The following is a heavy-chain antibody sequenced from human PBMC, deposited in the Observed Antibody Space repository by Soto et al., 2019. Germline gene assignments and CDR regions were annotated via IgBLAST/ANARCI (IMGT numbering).Heavy chain of an antibody. CDR3: ARGERTTGTTYGLNYYYYYMDV. Sequence: SETLSLTCAVSSGSISSSNWWSWVRQPPGKGLEWIGEIYHSGSTNYNPSLKSRVTISVDKSKNQFSLKLSSVTAADTAVYYCARGERTTGTTYGLNYYYYYMDVWGKGTTVTVSS. CDR1: SGSISSSNW. CDR2: IYHSGST. D-gene: IGHD1-1*01. J-gene: IGHJ6*03. V-gene: IGHV4-4*02.